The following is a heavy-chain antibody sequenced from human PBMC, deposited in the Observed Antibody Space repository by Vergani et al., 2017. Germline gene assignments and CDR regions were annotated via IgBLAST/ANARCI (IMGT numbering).Heavy chain of an antibody. J-gene: IGHJ4*02. Sequence: QVQVVQSGAEVKKPGASLKISCRASGLTYISYYLHWVRQAPGQGLEWMGVINPLGGSPTYAPQLQGRVTLTRDTSANTVYMEVSSLRSEDTAVYFCATSRLRSFEYWGKGALVTVSS. D-gene: IGHD4-17*01. V-gene: IGHV1-46*03. CDR1: GLTYISYY. CDR3: ATSRLRSFEY. CDR2: INPLGGSP.